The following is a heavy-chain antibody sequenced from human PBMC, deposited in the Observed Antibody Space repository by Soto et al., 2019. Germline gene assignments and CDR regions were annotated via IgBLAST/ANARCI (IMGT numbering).Heavy chain of an antibody. V-gene: IGHV3-13*04. CDR2: IGTAGDT. D-gene: IGHD7-27*01. CDR1: GFTFSSYD. Sequence: GSLRLSCAASGFTFSSYDMHWVRQATGKGLEWVSAIGTAGDTYYPGSAKGRFTISRDNAKNSLYLQMNSLRAEDTAVYYCARDPFSLSGVRADYWGQGTLVTVSS. CDR3: ARDPFSLSGVRADY. J-gene: IGHJ4*02.